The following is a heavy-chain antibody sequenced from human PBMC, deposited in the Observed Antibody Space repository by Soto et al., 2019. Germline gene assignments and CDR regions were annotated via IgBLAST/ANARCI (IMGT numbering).Heavy chain of an antibody. D-gene: IGHD3-10*01. J-gene: IGHJ4*02. CDR1: GYTFTSYA. CDR3: ARDARGDEAPMDY. V-gene: IGHV1-2*04. Sequence: ASVKVSCTASGYTFTSYAMHWVRRAPGQGLEWMGWINPNSGGTNYAQKFQGWVTMTRDTSISTAYMELSRLRSDDTAVYYCARDARGDEAPMDYWGQGTLVTVSS. CDR2: INPNSGGT.